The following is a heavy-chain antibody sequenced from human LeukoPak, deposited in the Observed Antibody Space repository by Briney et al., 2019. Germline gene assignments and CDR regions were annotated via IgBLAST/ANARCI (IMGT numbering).Heavy chain of an antibody. CDR1: GFSFSSYA. D-gene: IGHD6-19*01. Sequence: GGSLRLSCAASGFSFSSYAMSWVRQAPGKGLEWVSSISGSGDNAYYAESVKGRFTISRDNSKNTLFLQMNSLRAEDTAVFYCAKRSGYTTGWFFDFWGQGTLVTVSS. CDR2: ISGSGDNA. J-gene: IGHJ4*02. V-gene: IGHV3-23*01. CDR3: AKRSGYTTGWFFDF.